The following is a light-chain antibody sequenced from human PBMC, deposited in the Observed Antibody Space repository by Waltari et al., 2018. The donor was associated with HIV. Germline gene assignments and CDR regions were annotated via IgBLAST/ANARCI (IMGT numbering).Light chain of an antibody. CDR1: SLRSYY. CDR3: NSRDSSGNHRVV. V-gene: IGLV3-19*01. J-gene: IGLJ2*01. CDR2: GKN. Sequence: SSELTQDPAVSVALGQTVRITCQGYSLRSYYASWYQQKPGQAHVLVIYGKNNRPSGIPDRFSGSSSGNTASLTITGAQAEDEADYYCNSRDSSGNHRVVFGGGTKLTVL.